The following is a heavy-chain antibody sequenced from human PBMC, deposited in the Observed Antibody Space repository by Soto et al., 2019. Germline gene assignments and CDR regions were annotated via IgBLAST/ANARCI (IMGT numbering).Heavy chain of an antibody. Sequence: QVQLVESGGGVVQPGRSLRLSCAASGFTFSSYGMHWVRQAPGKGLEWVAVIWYDGSNKYYADSVKGRFTISRDNSKNTLYLQMNSLRAEDTAVYYCARYHGDYYDAVDIWGQGTMVTVSS. V-gene: IGHV3-33*01. D-gene: IGHD4-17*01. CDR1: GFTFSSYG. CDR3: ARYHGDYYDAVDI. CDR2: IWYDGSNK. J-gene: IGHJ3*02.